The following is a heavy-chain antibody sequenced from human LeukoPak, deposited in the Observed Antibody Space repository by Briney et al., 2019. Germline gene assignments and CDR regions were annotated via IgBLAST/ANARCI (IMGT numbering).Heavy chain of an antibody. CDR2: ISSSSSYI. V-gene: IGHV3-21*01. D-gene: IGHD3-22*01. Sequence: PGGSLRLSCAASGFTFSSYSMNWVRQAPGKGLEWVSSISSSSSYIYYADSVKGRFTISRDNAKNSLYLQMNSLRAEDTAVYYCARGIGAYDSNGNLDYWGQGTLVTVSS. CDR3: ARGIGAYDSNGNLDY. J-gene: IGHJ4*02. CDR1: GFTFSSYS.